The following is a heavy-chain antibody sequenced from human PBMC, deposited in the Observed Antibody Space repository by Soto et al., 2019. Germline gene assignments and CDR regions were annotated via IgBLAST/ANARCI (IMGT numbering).Heavy chain of an antibody. CDR1: GGSISSSSYY. D-gene: IGHD3-10*01. Sequence: QLQLQESGPGLVKPSETLSLTCTVSGGSISSSSYYWGWIRQPPGKGLEWIGSIYYSGSTYYNPSLKRRVTIAVDTSKNQFSLTLSSVTAADTAVYYCARRAYGSGSYYHIDYWGQGTLVTVSS. CDR2: IYYSGST. V-gene: IGHV4-39*01. J-gene: IGHJ4*02. CDR3: ARRAYGSGSYYHIDY.